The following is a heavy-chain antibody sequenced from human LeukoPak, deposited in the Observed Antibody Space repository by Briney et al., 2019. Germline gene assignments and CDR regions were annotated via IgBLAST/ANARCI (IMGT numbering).Heavy chain of an antibody. CDR1: GFTSSTYW. J-gene: IGHJ2*01. V-gene: IGHV3-7*01. D-gene: IGHD3-22*01. Sequence: GGSLRLSCAASGFTSSTYWMSWVRQAPGKGLEWVASIKQDGSETYYVDSVKGRFTLSRDNAKYSLYLQMNSLRADDTAVYYCARDRDSRWDFDLWGRGTLVTVSS. CDR2: IKQDGSET. CDR3: ARDRDSRWDFDL.